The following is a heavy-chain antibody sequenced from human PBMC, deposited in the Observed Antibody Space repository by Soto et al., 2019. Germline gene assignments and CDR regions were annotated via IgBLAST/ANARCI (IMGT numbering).Heavy chain of an antibody. V-gene: IGHV1-18*01. CDR3: ARGRYGDY. J-gene: IGHJ4*02. Sequence: QVHLVQSGAEVKKPGASVKVSCQGSGYAFTTYGITWVRQAPGQGLEWMGWISAHNGNTNCAQKLQGRVTVTRDTSTSTAHMELRSLRYDDTAVYYCARGRYGDYWGQGALVTVSS. CDR2: ISAHNGNT. D-gene: IGHD1-1*01. CDR1: GYAFTTYG.